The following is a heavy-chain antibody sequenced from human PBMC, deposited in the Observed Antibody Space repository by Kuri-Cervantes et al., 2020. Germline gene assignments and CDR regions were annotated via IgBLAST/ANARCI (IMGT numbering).Heavy chain of an antibody. D-gene: IGHD3-10*01. V-gene: IGHV1-18*01. CDR3: ARELLWFGELIMRPDY. CDR2: ISAYNGNT. J-gene: IGHJ4*02. CDR1: GYTFTSYG. Sequence: ASVKVSCKASGYTFTSYGISWVRQAPGQGLEWMGWISAYNGNTNYAQKLQGRVTMTTDTSTSTAYMELRSLRSDDTAVYYCARELLWFGELIMRPDYWGQGTLVTVSS.